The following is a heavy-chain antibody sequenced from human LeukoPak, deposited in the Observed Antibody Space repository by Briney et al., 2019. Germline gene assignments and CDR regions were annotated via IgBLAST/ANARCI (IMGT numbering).Heavy chain of an antibody. V-gene: IGHV4-4*09. D-gene: IGHD3-10*01. CDR3: ARRGTWFDP. J-gene: IGHJ5*02. CDR1: GGSFNSFF. Sequence: SGTLSLTCTVSGGSFNSFFWSWIRQPPGKGLEWIGYIYTSGSTYYSPSLKSRVTISLDTSKNQFSLKLISVTAADTAVYYCARRGTWFDPWGQGTLVTVSS. CDR2: IYTSGST.